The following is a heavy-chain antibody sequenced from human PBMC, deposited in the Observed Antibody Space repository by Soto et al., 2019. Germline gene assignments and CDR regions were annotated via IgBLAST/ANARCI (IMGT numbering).Heavy chain of an antibody. J-gene: IGHJ4*02. D-gene: IGHD5-12*01. CDR1: GCSISDDY. V-gene: IGHV4-4*08. CDR2: IYTTGST. Sequence: QVQLQESGPGLVKPSETLSLTCTVSGCSISDDYWSWIRQPPGKGLEWIGYIYTTGSTNYNPCLKSRVTRSVDTSQNQFSVKLSSVTAADTAVYYWARSPVSGYEEFGYWGQGSLVTVSS. CDR3: ARSPVSGYEEFGY.